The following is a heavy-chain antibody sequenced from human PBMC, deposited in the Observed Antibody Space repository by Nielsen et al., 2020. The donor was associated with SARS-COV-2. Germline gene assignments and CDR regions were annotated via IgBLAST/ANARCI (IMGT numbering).Heavy chain of an antibody. J-gene: IGHJ6*02. CDR2: IIPIFGTA. CDR3: ARGGTITMVRGVINGIIYYGMDV. Sequence: VRQMPGKGLEWMGGIIPIFGTANYAQKFQGRVTITADESTSTAYMELSSLRSEDTAVYYCARGGTITMVRGVINGIIYYGMDVWGQGTTVTVSS. V-gene: IGHV1-69*01. D-gene: IGHD3-10*01.